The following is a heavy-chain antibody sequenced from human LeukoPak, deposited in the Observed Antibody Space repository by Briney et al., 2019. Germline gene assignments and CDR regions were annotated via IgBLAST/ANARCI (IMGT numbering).Heavy chain of an antibody. Sequence: GGSLRLSCAASGFTFRSYGMHWVRQAPGKGLEWVAVIYYDGSNKYYADSVKGRFTISRDNSKNTLYLQMNNLRAGDTAVYYCAKNIAAPGRVDYQLYGMDEWGQGTTVTVSS. CDR2: IYYDGSNK. CDR1: GFTFRSYG. CDR3: AKNIAAPGRVDYQLYGMDE. J-gene: IGHJ6*02. V-gene: IGHV3-33*06. D-gene: IGHD6-25*01.